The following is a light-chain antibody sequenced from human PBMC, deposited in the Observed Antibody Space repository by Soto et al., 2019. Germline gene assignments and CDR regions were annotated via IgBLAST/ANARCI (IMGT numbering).Light chain of an antibody. CDR1: SSDVGSYKY. CDR3: CSYGDNNYFV. V-gene: IGLV2-8*01. J-gene: IGLJ1*01. Sequence: QPVLTQPPSASGSPGQSVTISCTGTSSDVGSYKYVAWYQQRPGKVPKLMIYEVTKRPSGVPDRFSGSKSGNTASLTVSGLQAEDEADYYCCSYGDNNYFVFGTGTKVTVL. CDR2: EVT.